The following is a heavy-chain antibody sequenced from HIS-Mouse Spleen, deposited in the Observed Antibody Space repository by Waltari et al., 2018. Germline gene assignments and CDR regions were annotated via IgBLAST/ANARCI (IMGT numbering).Heavy chain of an antibody. CDR1: GGSISSSSYY. CDR3: AREIPYSSSWYDWYFDL. D-gene: IGHD6-13*01. CDR2: IYYRGGN. Sequence: QLQLQESGPGLVKPSETLSLTCTVSGGSISSSSYYWGWIRQPPGKGLGWIGSIYYRGGNSYNPSLKSRVTISVDTSKNQFSLKLSSVTAADTAVYYCAREIPYSSSWYDWYFDLWGRGTLVTVSS. J-gene: IGHJ2*01. V-gene: IGHV4-39*07.